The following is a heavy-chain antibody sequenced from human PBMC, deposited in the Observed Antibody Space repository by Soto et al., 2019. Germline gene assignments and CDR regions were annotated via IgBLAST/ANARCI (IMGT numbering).Heavy chain of an antibody. CDR2: ISYDGSNK. V-gene: IGHV3-30-3*01. CDR1: GFTFSSYS. D-gene: IGHD6-19*01. J-gene: IGHJ6*02. Sequence: GGSLRLSCAASGFTFSSYSMHWVRQAPGKGLEWVAVISYDGSNKYYADSVKGRFTISRDNSKNTLYLQMNSLRAEDTAVYYCARDRSWGAVAAAYYYYGMDVWGQGTTVTVSS. CDR3: ARDRSWGAVAAAYYYYGMDV.